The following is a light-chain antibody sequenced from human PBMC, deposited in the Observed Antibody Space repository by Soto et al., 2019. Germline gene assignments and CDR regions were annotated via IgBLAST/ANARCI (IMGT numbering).Light chain of an antibody. CDR2: DVS. CDR1: SSEVGGYNY. V-gene: IGLV2-14*01. Sequence: QSVLTQPASVSGSPGQSITISCPGTSSEVGGYNYVSWYQQHPGKAPKLMIYDVSNRPSGVSNRFSGSKSGNTASLTISGLQAEDEADYYCSSYTSSSTSYVFGTGTRSPS. CDR3: SSYTSSSTSYV. J-gene: IGLJ1*01.